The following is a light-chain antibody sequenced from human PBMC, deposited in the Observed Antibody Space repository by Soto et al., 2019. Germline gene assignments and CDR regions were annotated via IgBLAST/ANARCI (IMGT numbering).Light chain of an antibody. J-gene: IGKJ1*01. Sequence: EIVLTQSPGTLSLSPGERATLSCRSSQSVSSNYLAWYQQKPDQAPRLVIYDVSGRATGIPDRFSGSGSGTDFALTISRLGPEDFAVYYCQQYGRSPTFGHGNNVELQ. CDR1: QSVSSNY. CDR3: QQYGRSPT. CDR2: DVS. V-gene: IGKV3-20*01.